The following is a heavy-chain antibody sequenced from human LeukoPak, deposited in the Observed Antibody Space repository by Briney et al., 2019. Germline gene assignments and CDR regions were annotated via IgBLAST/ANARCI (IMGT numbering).Heavy chain of an antibody. V-gene: IGHV3-11*05. CDR2: ISSSSTYSSTYT. Sequence: PGGSLRLSCAASGFTFNDFYLSWIRQAPGKGLEWVSYISSSSTYSSTYTNYADSVKGRFTISRDTAQNSLSLQMNSLRPDDTAVYYCARVFSFGSGSPGGFDIWGQGTMVTVSS. CDR1: GFTFNDFY. CDR3: ARVFSFGSGSPGGFDI. J-gene: IGHJ3*02. D-gene: IGHD3-10*01.